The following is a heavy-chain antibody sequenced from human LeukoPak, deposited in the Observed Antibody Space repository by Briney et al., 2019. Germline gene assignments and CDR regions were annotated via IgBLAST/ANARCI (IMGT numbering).Heavy chain of an antibody. CDR1: GFTFSSYS. CDR2: ISSSSSYI. V-gene: IGHV3-21*01. CDR3: ARENDILTGYSAELDY. D-gene: IGHD3-9*01. Sequence: GGSLRLSCAASGFTFSSYSMNWVRQAPGKGLEWVSSISSSSSYIYYADSVKGRFTISRDNAKNSLYLQVNSLRAEDTAVYYCARENDILTGYSAELDYWGQGTLVTVSS. J-gene: IGHJ4*02.